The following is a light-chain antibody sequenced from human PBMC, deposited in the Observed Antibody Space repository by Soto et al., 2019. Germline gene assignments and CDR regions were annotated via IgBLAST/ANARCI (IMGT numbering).Light chain of an antibody. V-gene: IGKV2-28*01. CDR2: LGS. J-gene: IGKJ4*01. CDR3: APGLATPFT. Sequence: VLTQSPLSLPVTPGEPASISCRSSQNLLHSNGYNYLYWYLQKPGQSPQLLIYLGSNRVSGVPDRFSGSGSGTDFTLTINRVEAEDVGLFFCAPGLATPFTFRGGTKVEIK. CDR1: QNLLHSNGYNY.